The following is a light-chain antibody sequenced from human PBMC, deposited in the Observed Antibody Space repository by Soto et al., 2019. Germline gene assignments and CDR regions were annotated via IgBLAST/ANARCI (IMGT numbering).Light chain of an antibody. CDR2: AAS. J-gene: IGKJ3*01. CDR1: QGISSY. CDR3: QQLNSYPPFT. V-gene: IGKV1-9*01. Sequence: DIPLAQSPSFLSASVRDRVTITCRASQGISSYLAWYQQKPGKAPKLLIYAASTLQSGVPSRFSGSGSGTEFTLTISSLQPEDFATYYCQQLNSYPPFTFGPGTKVDIK.